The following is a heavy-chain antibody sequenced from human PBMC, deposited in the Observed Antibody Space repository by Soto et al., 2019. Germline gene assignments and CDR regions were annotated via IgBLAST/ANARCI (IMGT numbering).Heavy chain of an antibody. D-gene: IGHD3-22*01. CDR2: ISAYNGNT. CDR1: GDTFTSYG. V-gene: IGHV1-18*01. CDR3: ASLGRYYYDRSGYRDALDL. Sequence: ASVKVSCKASGDTFTSYGISWVRQAPGQGLEWMGWISAYNGNTNYAQKLQDRVTMTTYTSTSTAYMELRSLRSDDTSLYYCASLGRYYYDRSGYRDALDLWGQGTMVIASS. J-gene: IGHJ3*01.